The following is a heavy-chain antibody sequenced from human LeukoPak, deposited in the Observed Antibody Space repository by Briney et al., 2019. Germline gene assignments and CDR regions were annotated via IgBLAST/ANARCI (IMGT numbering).Heavy chain of an antibody. CDR1: GFTFSTYA. J-gene: IGHJ4*02. CDR3: AKGVNYFVLEY. V-gene: IGHV3-23*01. CDR2: LSPSGGIT. D-gene: IGHD3-10*02. Sequence: PGGSLRLSCAASGFTFSTYAMSWVRQAPGKGLEWVSALSPSGGITYYEDSVKGRFTISRDNSKNTLYLQMNSLRAEDTAVYYCAKGVNYFVLEYSGQGTLVTISS.